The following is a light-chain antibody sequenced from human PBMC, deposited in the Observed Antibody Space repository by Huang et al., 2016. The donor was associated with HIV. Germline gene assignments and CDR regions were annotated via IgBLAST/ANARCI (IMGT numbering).Light chain of an antibody. V-gene: IGKV3-11*01. Sequence: IVLTQSPATVSLSPGESATLSCKASQSVSSYLAWYQQKPGQAPRLLIYDATSRAPGIPARFSGSGSGTDFTLTISNLGPEDFAVYFCQQRYDWPLTFGGGTKVEIK. CDR2: DAT. CDR3: QQRYDWPLT. J-gene: IGKJ4*01. CDR1: QSVSSY.